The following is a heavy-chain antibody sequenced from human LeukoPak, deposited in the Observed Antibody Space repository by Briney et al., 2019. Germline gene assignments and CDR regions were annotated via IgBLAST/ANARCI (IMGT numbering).Heavy chain of an antibody. V-gene: IGHV4-61*02. Sequence: PSQTLSLTCTVSGGAVSSESYHWSWIRQPAGKGLEWIGRIYTSGITNYNPSLKRRVTISVDTSKSQFSLNLSSVTAADTAVYYCARVLVLGELNWFDPWGQGTMVTVSA. CDR3: ARVLVLGELNWFDP. CDR2: IYTSGIT. J-gene: IGHJ5*02. CDR1: GGAVSSESYH. D-gene: IGHD3-16*01.